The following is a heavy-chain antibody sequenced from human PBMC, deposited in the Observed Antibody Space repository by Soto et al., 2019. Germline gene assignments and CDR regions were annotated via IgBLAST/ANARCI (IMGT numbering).Heavy chain of an antibody. Sequence: SETLSLTCTVSGGSISSYYWSWIRQPPGKGLEWIGYIYYSGSTNYNPSLKSRVTISVDTSKNQFSLKLSSVTAADTAVYYCARFIVGGDYYGMDVWGQGTTVTVSS. CDR2: IYYSGST. CDR3: ARFIVGGDYYGMDV. D-gene: IGHD1-26*01. J-gene: IGHJ6*02. CDR1: GGSISSYY. V-gene: IGHV4-59*01.